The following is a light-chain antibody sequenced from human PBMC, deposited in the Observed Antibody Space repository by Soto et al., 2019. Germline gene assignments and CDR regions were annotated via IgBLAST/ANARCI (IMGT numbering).Light chain of an antibody. CDR2: GAS. CDR1: QSVTSTS. Sequence: EIVLTQSPGTLSLSPGERATLFCGASQSVTSTSMAWHQQRPGQAPRLLIFGASSRATGIPARFSGSGSGTDFTLTITRLESEDSAVYYCQHSGSAPGLTFGGGTKVEIK. V-gene: IGKV3-20*01. CDR3: QHSGSAPGLT. J-gene: IGKJ4*01.